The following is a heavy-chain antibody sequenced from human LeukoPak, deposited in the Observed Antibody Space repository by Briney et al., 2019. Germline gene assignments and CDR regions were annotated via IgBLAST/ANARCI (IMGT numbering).Heavy chain of an antibody. CDR2: IYYSGST. CDR1: GGSISSSSYY. CDR3: ARGRSRLLWFGESKGMDV. D-gene: IGHD3-10*01. V-gene: IGHV4-39*01. Sequence: SETLSLTCTVSGGSISSSSYYWGWIRQPPGKGLEWIGSIYYSGSTYYNPSLKSRVTISVDTSKNQFSLKLSSVTAADTAVYYCARGRSRLLWFGESKGMDVWGQGTTVTVSS. J-gene: IGHJ6*02.